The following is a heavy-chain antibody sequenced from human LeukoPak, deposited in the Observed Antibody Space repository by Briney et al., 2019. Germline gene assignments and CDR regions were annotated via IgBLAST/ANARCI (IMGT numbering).Heavy chain of an antibody. V-gene: IGHV3-66*02. J-gene: IGHJ4*02. D-gene: IGHD2-2*01. CDR3: ARSTLPAATGYYFDY. CDR1: GFTVSSNY. CDR2: IYSGGST. Sequence: PGGSLRLSCAASGFTVSSNYMSWVCQAPGKGLEWVSVIYSGGSTYYADSVKGRFTISRDNSKNTLYLQMNSLRAEDTAVYYCARSTLPAATGYYFDYWGQGTLVTVSS.